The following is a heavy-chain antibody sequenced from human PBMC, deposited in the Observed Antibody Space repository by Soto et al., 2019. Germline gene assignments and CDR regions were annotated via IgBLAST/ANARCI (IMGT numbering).Heavy chain of an antibody. D-gene: IGHD6-19*01. Sequence: GGSLRLSCAASEFTFSSYTMCWVRQAPGKGLEWVSCISSSSSHIYYADSVKGRFTISRDNAKNSLFLQMNSLRGEDTAVYYCVRGSSGWYGDFDYWGQGALVTVSS. J-gene: IGHJ4*02. CDR3: VRGSSGWYGDFDY. CDR1: EFTFSSYT. CDR2: ISSSSSHI. V-gene: IGHV3-21*01.